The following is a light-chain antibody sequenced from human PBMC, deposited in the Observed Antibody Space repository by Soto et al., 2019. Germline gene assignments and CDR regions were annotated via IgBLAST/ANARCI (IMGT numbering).Light chain of an antibody. Sequence: EIVLTQSPGTLSLSPGERATLSCRASQSLSSRNLAWYQQKPGQPPMLLIYGASSRATGIPDNFSGSGSGTDFTLTISRLEPEDFAVYYCQQYHNAPRTVGQGTKVEIK. J-gene: IGKJ1*01. CDR1: QSLSSRN. CDR3: QQYHNAPRT. V-gene: IGKV3-20*01. CDR2: GAS.